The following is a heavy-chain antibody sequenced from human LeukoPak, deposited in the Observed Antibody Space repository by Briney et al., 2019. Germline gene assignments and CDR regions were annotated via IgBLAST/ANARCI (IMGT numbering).Heavy chain of an antibody. CDR3: ARDSEAANYYYYMDV. Sequence: SETLSLTCTVSGGFISSYYWSWIRQPAGKGLEWIGRIYTSGSTNYNPSLKSRVTMSVDTSKNQFSLKLSSVTAADTAVYYCARDSEAANYYYYMDVWGKGTTVTVSS. D-gene: IGHD2-15*01. J-gene: IGHJ6*03. CDR2: IYTSGST. V-gene: IGHV4-4*07. CDR1: GGFISSYY.